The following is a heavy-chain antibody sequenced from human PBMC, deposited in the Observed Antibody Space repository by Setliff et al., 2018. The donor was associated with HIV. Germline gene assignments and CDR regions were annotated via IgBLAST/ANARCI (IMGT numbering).Heavy chain of an antibody. CDR3: ARGGSLHGSGSAYFDY. V-gene: IGHV1-8*01. D-gene: IGHD3-10*01. CDR1: GYSFINYG. Sequence: GASVKVSCKASGYSFINYGISWVRQAPGQGLEWMGWMNPNSGNTGYPQKFQGRVTMTRNTSISTAYMELTSLTSEDTAVYYCARGGSLHGSGSAYFDYWGQGTLVTVSS. J-gene: IGHJ4*02. CDR2: MNPNSGNT.